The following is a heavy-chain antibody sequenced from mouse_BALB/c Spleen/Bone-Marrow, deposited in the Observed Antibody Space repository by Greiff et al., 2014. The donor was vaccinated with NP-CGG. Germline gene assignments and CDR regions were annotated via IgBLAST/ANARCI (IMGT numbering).Heavy chain of an antibody. CDR3: TKPLFYYGSSYWYFDV. V-gene: IGHV14-3*02. CDR2: IDPANGDT. Sequence: VQLKQSGAELAKPGASVKLSCTASGFNIKDTYMHWVKQRPEQGLEWIGRIDPANGDTKYDPKFQGKATITADTSSNTAYLQLSSLTSEDTAVYYCTKPLFYYGSSYWYFDVWGAGTTVTVSS. J-gene: IGHJ1*01. D-gene: IGHD1-1*01. CDR1: GFNIKDTY.